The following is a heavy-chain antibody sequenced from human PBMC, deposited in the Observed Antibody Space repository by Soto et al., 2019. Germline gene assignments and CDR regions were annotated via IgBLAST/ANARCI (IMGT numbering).Heavy chain of an antibody. CDR3: ARDKPTDWQPFYYYYYGMDV. J-gene: IGHJ6*02. D-gene: IGHD3-9*01. Sequence: GGSLRLPCAVSGFTFSSHAIHWVLQAPSKGLEWVAVISYDGSNKYYADSVKGRFTISRDNSKNTMYLQMNSLRAEDTAVYYCARDKPTDWQPFYYYYYGMDVWGQGTTVTGTS. CDR2: ISYDGSNK. V-gene: IGHV3-30-3*01. CDR1: GFTFSSHA.